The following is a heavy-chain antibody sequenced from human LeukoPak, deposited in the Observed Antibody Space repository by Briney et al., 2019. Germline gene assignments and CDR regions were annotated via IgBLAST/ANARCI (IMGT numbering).Heavy chain of an antibody. D-gene: IGHD6-19*01. V-gene: IGHV3-30*18. CDR2: ISYDGSNK. J-gene: IGHJ4*02. CDR3: AKDQSSGWYYFDY. CDR1: GFTFSSYG. Sequence: GGSLRLSCAASGFTFSSYGMHWVRQAPGKGLEWVAVISYDGSNKYYADSVKGRFTISRDNSKNTLYLQMNSLRAEDTAVYYCAKDQSSGWYYFDYWGQGTLVIVSS.